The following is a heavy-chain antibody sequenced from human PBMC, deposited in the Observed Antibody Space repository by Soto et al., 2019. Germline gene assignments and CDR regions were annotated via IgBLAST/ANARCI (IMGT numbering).Heavy chain of an antibody. CDR2: ISPYNDKT. D-gene: IGHD3-16*01. J-gene: IGHJ6*02. CDR1: GYTFTNYA. CDR3: ARGGYYDNSWGKLNHYGLDV. Sequence: ASVKVSCKASGYTFTNYAITWVRQAPGQGLEWMGWISPYNDKTIYAQKLQGRVIMTTDTSTRIVSMELRGLKSDDTAVYYCARGGYYDNSWGKLNHYGLDVWGQGTSVTVSS. V-gene: IGHV1-18*01.